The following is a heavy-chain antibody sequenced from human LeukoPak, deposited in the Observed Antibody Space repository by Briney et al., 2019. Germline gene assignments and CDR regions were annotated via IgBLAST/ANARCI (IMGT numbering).Heavy chain of an antibody. Sequence: ASVKVSCKASGYSFTSYTISWVRHAPGQGLERGGWISSYIGKTNYGKNVQGRVTMTTETSTSTAYMELRSLRSDDTAIYYCARNYGSCNDGNDCWGQGTLVTAS. D-gene: IGHD2-2*01. J-gene: IGHJ4*02. CDR3: ARNYGSCNDGNDC. CDR2: ISSYIGKT. CDR1: GYSFTSYT. V-gene: IGHV1-18*01.